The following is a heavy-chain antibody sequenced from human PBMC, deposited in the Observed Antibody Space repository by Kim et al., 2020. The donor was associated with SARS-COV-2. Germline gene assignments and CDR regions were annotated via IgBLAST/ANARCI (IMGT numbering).Heavy chain of an antibody. Sequence: SETLSLTCTVSGGSISSSSYYWGWIRQPPGKGLEWIGSIYYSGSTYYNPSLKSRVTISVDTSKNQFSLKLSSVTAADTAGYYCARHDRLRFDAFDIWGQGTMVTVSS. V-gene: IGHV4-39*01. CDR3: ARHDRLRFDAFDI. CDR2: IYYSGST. D-gene: IGHD4-17*01. J-gene: IGHJ3*02. CDR1: GGSISSSSYY.